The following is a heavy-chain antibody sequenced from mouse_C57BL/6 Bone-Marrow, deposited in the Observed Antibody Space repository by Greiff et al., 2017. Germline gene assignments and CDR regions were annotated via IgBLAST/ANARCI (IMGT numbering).Heavy chain of an antibody. D-gene: IGHD2-1*01. CDR3: ARGDYGNSFSFAY. V-gene: IGHV1-55*01. J-gene: IGHJ3*01. Sequence: QVQLQQPGAELVKPGASVKMSCKASGYTFTSYWITWVKQRPGQGLEWIGDIYPGSGSTNYNEKFKSKATLTVDTSSSTAYMQLSSLTSEDSAVYYCARGDYGNSFSFAYWGQGTLVTVSA. CDR2: IYPGSGST. CDR1: GYTFTSYW.